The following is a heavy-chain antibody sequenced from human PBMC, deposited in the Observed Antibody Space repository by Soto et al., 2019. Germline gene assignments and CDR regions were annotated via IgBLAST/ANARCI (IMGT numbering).Heavy chain of an antibody. CDR3: TTGIYYDLLTGYHDVDY. V-gene: IGHV3-15*01. CDR1: GFNLSHPW. J-gene: IGHJ4*02. D-gene: IGHD3-9*01. CDR2: IKSETDGGTA. Sequence: GGSLRLSCAASGFNLSHPWMTWVRQAAGKGLEWVGRIKSETDGGTADYAAPVKGRITISRDDSKNTVYLQMNSLKTEDTAVYYCTTGIYYDLLTGYHDVDYWGQGTLVTVSS.